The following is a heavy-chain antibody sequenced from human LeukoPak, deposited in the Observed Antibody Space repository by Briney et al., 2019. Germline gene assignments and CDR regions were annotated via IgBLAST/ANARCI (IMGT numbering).Heavy chain of an antibody. D-gene: IGHD3-9*01. CDR3: VSLTGYDAFDI. J-gene: IGHJ3*02. V-gene: IGHV3-74*01. CDR1: GFTFSRNW. CDR2: INSDGSRT. Sequence: PGGSLRLSCAASGFTFSRNWMHWVRQAPGKGLVWLSRINSDGSRTIYADSVKGRLTISRDNAKNTLYLEMNSLTVEDTAVYYCVSLTGYDAFDIWGQGTMVTVSS.